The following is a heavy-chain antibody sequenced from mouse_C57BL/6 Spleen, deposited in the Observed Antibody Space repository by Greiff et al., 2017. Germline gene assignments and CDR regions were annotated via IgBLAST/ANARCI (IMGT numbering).Heavy chain of an antibody. V-gene: IGHV1-69*01. CDR2: IDPSDSYT. CDR3: AAEDHWYFDV. CDR1: GYTFTSYW. J-gene: IGHJ1*03. Sequence: QVQLQQPGAELVMPGASVKLSCKASGYTFTSYWMHWVKQRPGQGLEWIGEIDPSDSYTNYNQKFKGKSTLTVDKSSSTAYMQLSSLTSEDSAVDYCAAEDHWYFDVWGTGTTVTVSS.